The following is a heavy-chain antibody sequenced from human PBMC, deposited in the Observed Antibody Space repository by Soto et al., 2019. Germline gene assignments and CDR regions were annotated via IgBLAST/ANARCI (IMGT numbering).Heavy chain of an antibody. V-gene: IGHV4-31*03. CDR1: GGSISSGGYY. J-gene: IGHJ6*02. CDR3: ARERYDFGQTYGMDV. Sequence: SETLSLTCTVSGGSISSGGYYCSWIRQHPGKGLEWIGYIYYSGSTYYNPSLKSRVTISVDTSKNQFSLKLSSVTAADTAVYYCARERYDFGQTYGMDVWGQGTTVTVSS. D-gene: IGHD3-3*01. CDR2: IYYSGST.